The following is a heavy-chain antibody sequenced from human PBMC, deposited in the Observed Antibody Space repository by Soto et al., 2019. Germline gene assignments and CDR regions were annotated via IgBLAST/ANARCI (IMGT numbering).Heavy chain of an antibody. J-gene: IGHJ6*02. CDR2: INPSGGST. D-gene: IGHD2-2*01. CDR1: GYTFTSYY. V-gene: IGHV1-46*01. Sequence: ASVKVSCKASGYTFTSYYMHWVRQAPGQGLEWMGIINPSGGSTSYAQKSQGRVTMTADASTSTAYMELSSLRSEDTAVYYCARSQGSSTSLEIYHYYYYGMDVWGQGTTVTVSS. CDR3: ARSQGSSTSLEIYHYYYYGMDV.